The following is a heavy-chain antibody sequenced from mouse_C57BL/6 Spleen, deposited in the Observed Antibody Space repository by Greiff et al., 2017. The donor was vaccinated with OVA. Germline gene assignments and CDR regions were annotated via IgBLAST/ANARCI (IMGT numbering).Heavy chain of an antibody. D-gene: IGHD1-1*01. CDR1: GYTFTDYE. CDR2: LDPETGGT. Sequence: QVQLQQSGAELVRPGASVTLSCKASGYTFTDYEMHWVKQTPVHGLEWIGALDPETGGTAYNQKFKGKAILTADKSSSTAYMELRSLTSEDSAVYYCTRSSLRYQFAYWGQGTLVTVSA. J-gene: IGHJ3*01. V-gene: IGHV1-15*01. CDR3: TRSSLRYQFAY.